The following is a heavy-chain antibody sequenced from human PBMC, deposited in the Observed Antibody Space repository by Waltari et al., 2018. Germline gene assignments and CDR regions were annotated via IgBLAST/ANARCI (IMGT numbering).Heavy chain of an antibody. CDR2: IKQDGSEK. V-gene: IGHV3-7*01. Sequence: VQLVESGGGLVQPGGSLRLSCAASGFTFSSYWMSWVRQAPGKGLEWVANIKQDGSEKYYVDSVKGRFTISRDNAKNSLYLQMNSLRAEDTAVYYCAREDYGGNYALRYWGQGTLVTVSS. CDR3: AREDYGGNYALRY. J-gene: IGHJ4*02. D-gene: IGHD4-17*01. CDR1: GFTFSSYW.